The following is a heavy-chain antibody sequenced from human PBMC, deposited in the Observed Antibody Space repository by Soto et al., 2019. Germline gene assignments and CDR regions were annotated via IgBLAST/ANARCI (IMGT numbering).Heavy chain of an antibody. CDR3: ASRSWWLLNYYGMYV. D-gene: IGHD2-15*01. CDR2: INAGNGNT. Sequence: QVQLVQSGAEVKKPGASVKVSCKASGYTFTSYAMHWVRQAPGQRLEWMGWINAGNGNTKYSQKFQGKVTIPRDTSGSTAYMELSSLRSEDTAVYYCASRSWWLLNYYGMYVWGQGTTVTVSS. CDR1: GYTFTSYA. J-gene: IGHJ6*01. V-gene: IGHV1-3*01.